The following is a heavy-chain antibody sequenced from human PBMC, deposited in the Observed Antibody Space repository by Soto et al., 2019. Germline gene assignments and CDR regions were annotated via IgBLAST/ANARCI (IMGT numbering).Heavy chain of an antibody. V-gene: IGHV3-30*18. D-gene: IGHD6-19*01. CDR3: AKDPGYSSGWLDYYFDY. Sequence: PGGSLRLSCAASGFTFSSYGMHWVRQAPGKGLEWVAVISYDGSNKYYADSVKGRFTISRDNSKNTLYLQMNSLRAEDTAVYYCAKDPGYSSGWLDYYFDYWGQGTLVTVSS. J-gene: IGHJ4*02. CDR1: GFTFSSYG. CDR2: ISYDGSNK.